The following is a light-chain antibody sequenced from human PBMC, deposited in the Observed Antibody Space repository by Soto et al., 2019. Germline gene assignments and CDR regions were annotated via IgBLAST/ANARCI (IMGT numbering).Light chain of an antibody. Sequence: EIVMTQSPATLSVSPGERATLSCRASQSVSSNLAWYQQKPGQAPRLLIYGASTRATGIPARFSGSGSGTEFTLTISSLQSEDFAVYYCQQYNDWPPYTFGQGTNREIK. CDR1: QSVSSN. J-gene: IGKJ2*01. V-gene: IGKV3-15*01. CDR3: QQYNDWPPYT. CDR2: GAS.